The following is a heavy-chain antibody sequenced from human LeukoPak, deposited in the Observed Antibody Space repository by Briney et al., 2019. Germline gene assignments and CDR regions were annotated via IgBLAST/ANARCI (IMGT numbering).Heavy chain of an antibody. J-gene: IGHJ4*02. Sequence: SVKVSCKASGGTFSSYAISWMRQAPGQGLEWMGRIIPIFGTANYAQKFRGRVTITTDESTSTAYMELSSLRSEDTAVYYCARAKGSSSSFDYWGQGTLVTVSS. CDR2: IIPIFGTA. D-gene: IGHD6-6*01. CDR1: GGTFSSYA. CDR3: ARAKGSSSSFDY. V-gene: IGHV1-69*05.